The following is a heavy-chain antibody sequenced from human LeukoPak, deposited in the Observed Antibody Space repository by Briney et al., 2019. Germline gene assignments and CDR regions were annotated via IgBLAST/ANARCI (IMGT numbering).Heavy chain of an antibody. V-gene: IGHV3-48*01. D-gene: IGHD5-24*01. CDR3: ARDGDGYDSYYYYYMDV. Sequence: GGSLRLSCAASGFTFSNYAMNWVRQAPGKGLEWVSYISSSSSTIYYADSVKDRFTISRDNAKNSLYLQMNSRRAEDTAVYYCARDGDGYDSYYYYYMDVWGKGTTVTVSS. CDR2: ISSSSSTI. CDR1: GFTFSNYA. J-gene: IGHJ6*03.